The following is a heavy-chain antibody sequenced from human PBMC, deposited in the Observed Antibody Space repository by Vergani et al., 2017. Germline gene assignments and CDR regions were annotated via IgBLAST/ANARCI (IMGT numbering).Heavy chain of an antibody. CDR1: GFTFSSYG. J-gene: IGHJ6*02. V-gene: IGHV3-30*02. CDR2: IRYDGSNK. D-gene: IGHD6-25*01. CDR3: AKRAADLHNYGMDV. Sequence: QVQLVESGGGVVQPGGSLRLSCAASGFTFSSYGMHWVRQAPGKGLEGVAFIRYDGSNKYYADSVKGRFTISRDNSKITLYLQMNSLRAEDTAVYYCAKRAADLHNYGMDVWGQGTTVTVSS.